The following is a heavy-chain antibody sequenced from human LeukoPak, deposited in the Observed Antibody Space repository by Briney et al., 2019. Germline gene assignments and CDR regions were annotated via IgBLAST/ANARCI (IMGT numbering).Heavy chain of an antibody. CDR1: GFTFSSYG. CDR2: IWYDGSNK. V-gene: IGHV3-33*01. D-gene: IGHD6-19*01. J-gene: IGHJ4*02. CDR3: ALSIAVAGTYFDY. Sequence: GGSLRLSCAASGFTFSSYGMHWVRQAPGKGLEWVAVIWYDGSNKYYADSVKGRFTISRDNSKNTLYLQMNSLRAEDTAVYYCALSIAVAGTYFDYWGQGTLVTVSS.